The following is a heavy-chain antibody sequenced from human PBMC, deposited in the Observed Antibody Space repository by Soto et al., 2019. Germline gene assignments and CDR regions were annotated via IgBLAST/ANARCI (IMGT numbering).Heavy chain of an antibody. CDR1: GGTFSNYA. Sequence: QVLVVQSGAEVKKPGSSVKVSCKASGGTFSNYAFSWVRQAPGQWPEWMGGINPLFGVNLAQKFQGRLTLTAAESSSTAYTDLSSLGCEETAVYYCARERLVEMATGVCFDYRGQGALVTVAS. J-gene: IGHJ4*02. V-gene: IGHV1-69*01. CDR3: ARERLVEMATGVCFDY. CDR2: INPLFGV. D-gene: IGHD1-1*01.